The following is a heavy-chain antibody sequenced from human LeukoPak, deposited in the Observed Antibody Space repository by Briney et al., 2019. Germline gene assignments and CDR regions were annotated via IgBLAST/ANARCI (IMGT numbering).Heavy chain of an antibody. J-gene: IGHJ5*02. Sequence: PGGSLRLSCAVSGFTLSDHFMDWVRQAPGKGLEWVGRSKNKAYSYTTEYAASVKGRFIISRDDSQTSVYLQMNSLRSEDTAVYYCARGLAAPTHNWFDPWGQGTLVTVSS. D-gene: IGHD6-13*01. CDR1: GFTLSDHF. V-gene: IGHV3-72*01. CDR3: ARGLAAPTHNWFDP. CDR2: SKNKAYSYTT.